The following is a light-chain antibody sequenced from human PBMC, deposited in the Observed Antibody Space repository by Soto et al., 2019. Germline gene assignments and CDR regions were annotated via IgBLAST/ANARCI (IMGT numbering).Light chain of an antibody. CDR3: QQASNFPLS. CDR2: DAS. CDR1: QGISSA. J-gene: IGKJ4*01. V-gene: IGKV1D-13*01. Sequence: AIQLTQSPSSLSASVGDSVTITCRASQGISSALAWYQQTPGRAPKLLIYDASTLESGVPSRFSGSRSETDFTLTISSLQPEDFATYYCQQASNFPLSFGGGTKVDIK.